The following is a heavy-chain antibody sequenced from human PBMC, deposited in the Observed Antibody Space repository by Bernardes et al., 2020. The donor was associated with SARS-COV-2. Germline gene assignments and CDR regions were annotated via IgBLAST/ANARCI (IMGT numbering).Heavy chain of an antibody. CDR2: INHSGST. Sequence: SETLSLTCAVYGGSFSGYYWSWIRQPPGKGLEWIGEINHSGSTNYNPSLKSRVTISVDTSKNQFSLKLSSVTAADTAVYYCARWSRRNTVINWYFDLWGRGTLVTVSS. J-gene: IGHJ2*01. V-gene: IGHV4-34*01. CDR1: GGSFSGYY. D-gene: IGHD4-17*01. CDR3: ARWSRRNTVINWYFDL.